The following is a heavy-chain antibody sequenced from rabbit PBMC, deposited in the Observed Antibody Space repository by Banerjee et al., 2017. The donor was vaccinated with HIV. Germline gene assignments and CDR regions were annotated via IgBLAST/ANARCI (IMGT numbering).Heavy chain of an antibody. CDR1: GFSLSSSYW. V-gene: IGHV1S45*01. D-gene: IGHD2-1*01. Sequence: QEQLVESGGGLVKPEGSLTLTCKASGFSLSSSYWICWVRQAPGKGLEWIACIYEGSIGSTWYASWVNGRFTISKTSSTTVTLQVTSLTAADTATYFCARGADSYLYLWGPGTLVTVS. CDR3: ARGADSYLYL. J-gene: IGHJ4*01. CDR2: IYEGSIGST.